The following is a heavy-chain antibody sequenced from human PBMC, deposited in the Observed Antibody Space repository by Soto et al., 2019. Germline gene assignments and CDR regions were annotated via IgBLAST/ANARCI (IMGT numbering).Heavy chain of an antibody. V-gene: IGHV4-39*01. CDR2: IYYSGST. D-gene: IGHD2-8*01. J-gene: IGHJ4*02. CDR3: ARASHCTNGVCYKRGQTDY. Sequence: PSETLSLTCTVSGGSISSSSYYWGWIRQPPGKGLEWIGSIYYSGSTYYNPSLKSRVTISVDTSKNQFSLKLSSVTAADTAVYYCARASHCTNGVCYKRGQTDYWGQGTLVTVSS. CDR1: GGSISSSSYY.